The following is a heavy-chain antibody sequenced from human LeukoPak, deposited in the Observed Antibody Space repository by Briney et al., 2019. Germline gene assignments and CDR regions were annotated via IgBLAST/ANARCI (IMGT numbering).Heavy chain of an antibody. CDR2: IGTAGDT. D-gene: IGHD6-13*01. CDR1: GFTLSNYA. CDR3: AKGAPYSSSWPILFDY. Sequence: GGSLRLSCAASGFTLSNYAMHWVRQPAGKGLEWVSAIGTAGDTFYPGSVKGRFTISRDNAKKSLSLQMNSLRAEDTAVYYCAKGAPYSSSWPILFDYWGQGTLVTVSS. V-gene: IGHV3-13*01. J-gene: IGHJ4*02.